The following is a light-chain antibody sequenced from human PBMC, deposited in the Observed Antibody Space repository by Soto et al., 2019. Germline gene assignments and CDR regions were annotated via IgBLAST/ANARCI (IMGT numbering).Light chain of an antibody. Sequence: EIVMTQSPDTLSLSPGERATLSCRASQSVSGKLAWYQHRPGQAPRLLIYDASIRATGIPARFSGSASGTVFTLNISSLQSEDFALYYSQQYNNWPPWTFGQGTKVEMK. J-gene: IGKJ1*01. CDR2: DAS. CDR3: QQYNNWPPWT. V-gene: IGKV3-15*01. CDR1: QSVSGK.